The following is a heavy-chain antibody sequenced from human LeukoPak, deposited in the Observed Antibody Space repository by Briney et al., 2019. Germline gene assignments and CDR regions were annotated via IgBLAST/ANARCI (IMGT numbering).Heavy chain of an antibody. D-gene: IGHD6-13*01. J-gene: IGHJ4*02. V-gene: IGHV4-34*01. CDR3: ASLMLIAAGYDY. Sequence: PSETLSLTCAVYGGSSSGYYWSWLRQPPGKGLEWIGEINHSGSTTYNPSLKSRVTISIDTSKNQFSLSLISVTAADTAVYYCASLMLIAAGYDYWGQGNLVTVSS. CDR2: INHSGST. CDR1: GGSSSGYY.